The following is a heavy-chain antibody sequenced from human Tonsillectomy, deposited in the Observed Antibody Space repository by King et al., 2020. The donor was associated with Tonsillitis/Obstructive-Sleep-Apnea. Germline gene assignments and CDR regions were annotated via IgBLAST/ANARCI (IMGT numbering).Heavy chain of an antibody. CDR3: ARQGYDFWRGLFDY. J-gene: IGHJ4*02. D-gene: IGHD3-3*01. V-gene: IGHV4-39*01. CDR2: IYYSGST. CDR1: GGSISSSSYY. Sequence: QLQESGPGLVKPSETLSLTCTVSGGSISSSSYYWGWIRQPPGKGLEWIGSIYYSGSTYYNPSLKSRVTISVDTSKNQFSLKLSSVTAADTAVYYCARQGYDFWRGLFDYWGQGTLVTVSS.